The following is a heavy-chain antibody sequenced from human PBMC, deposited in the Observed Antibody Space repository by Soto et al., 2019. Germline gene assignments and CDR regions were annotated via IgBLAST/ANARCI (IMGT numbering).Heavy chain of an antibody. Sequence: QLQLQESGPRLVKPSETLSLTCTVSGGSIRDNSYYWAWIRQPPGKGLEWIGSVYYTGDTYYGPSLKSRVTLSVDTSKSQFSVKLSSVTAADTAVYYCARHPNSGWLGNWGQGILVTVSS. CDR1: GGSIRDNSYY. J-gene: IGHJ4*02. CDR2: VYYTGDT. V-gene: IGHV4-39*01. D-gene: IGHD5-12*01. CDR3: ARHPNSGWLGN.